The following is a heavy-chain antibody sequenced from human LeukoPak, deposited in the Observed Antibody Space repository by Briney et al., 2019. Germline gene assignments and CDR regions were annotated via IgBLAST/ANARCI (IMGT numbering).Heavy chain of an antibody. Sequence: SQTLSLTCTVSGGSISSGSYYWSWIRQPAGKGLEWIGRIYTSGSTNYNPSLKSRVTISVDTSKNQFSLKLSSVTAADTAVYYCARVYYDFWSGYVDNWFDPWGQGTLVTVSS. CDR3: ARVYYDFWSGYVDNWFDP. CDR1: GGSISSGSYY. CDR2: IYTSGST. V-gene: IGHV4-61*02. D-gene: IGHD3-3*01. J-gene: IGHJ5*02.